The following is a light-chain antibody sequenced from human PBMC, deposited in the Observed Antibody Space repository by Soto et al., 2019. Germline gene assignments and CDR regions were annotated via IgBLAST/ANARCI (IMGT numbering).Light chain of an antibody. V-gene: IGLV2-8*01. J-gene: IGLJ1*01. CDR2: EVS. Sequence: QSVLTQPPSASGSPGQSVTIFCTGNSSDVGGYNYVSWYQQHPGKAPKLMIYEVSQRPSGVPDRFSGSKSGNTASLTVSGLQAEDEADYYCSSYAGSNNPYVFGTGTKVTVL. CDR1: SSDVGGYNY. CDR3: SSYAGSNNPYV.